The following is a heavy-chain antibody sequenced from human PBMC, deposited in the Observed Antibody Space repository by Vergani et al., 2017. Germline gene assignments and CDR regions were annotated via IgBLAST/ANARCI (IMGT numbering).Heavy chain of an antibody. Sequence: QVQLQQWGAGLLKPSETLSLTCAVYGGSFSGYYWSWIRQPPGKGLEWFGEINHSGSTNYNPSLKSQVTISVDTSKIQFSLKLSSVTAADTAVYYCARVGRDYGVPTADYFDYWGQGTLVTVSS. D-gene: IGHD4-17*01. V-gene: IGHV4-34*01. J-gene: IGHJ4*02. CDR3: ARVGRDYGVPTADYFDY. CDR2: INHSGST. CDR1: GGSFSGYY.